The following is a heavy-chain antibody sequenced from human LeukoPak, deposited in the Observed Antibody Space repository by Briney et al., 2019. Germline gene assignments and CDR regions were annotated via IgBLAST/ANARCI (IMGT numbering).Heavy chain of an antibody. CDR2: ISSSGSTI. V-gene: IGHV3-48*03. Sequence: GGSLRLSCAASGFTFSSYEMNWVRQAPGKGLEWVSYISSSGSTIYYADSVKGRFTISRDNAKNSLYLQMNSLRAEDTAVYYCAKDPSRSYSGSPTGWKEGFDYWGQGTLVTVSS. J-gene: IGHJ4*02. CDR1: GFTFSSYE. CDR3: AKDPSRSYSGSPTGWKEGFDY. D-gene: IGHD1-26*01.